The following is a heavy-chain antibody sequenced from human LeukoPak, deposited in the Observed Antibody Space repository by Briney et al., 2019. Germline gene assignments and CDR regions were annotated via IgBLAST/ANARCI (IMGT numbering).Heavy chain of an antibody. V-gene: IGHV4-59*08. CDR1: GGSISSYY. Sequence: SSETLSLTCSVSGGSISSYYWSWIRQPPGKGLEWIGYISNSGSTNYSPSLKSRVTISVDTSKNHFSLKLSSVTAADTAVYYCARHVSDDAFDIWGQGTMVTVSS. J-gene: IGHJ3*02. CDR3: ARHVSDDAFDI. CDR2: ISNSGST.